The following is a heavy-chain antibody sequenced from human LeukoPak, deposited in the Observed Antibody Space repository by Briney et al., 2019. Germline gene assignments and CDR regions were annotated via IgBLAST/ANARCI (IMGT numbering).Heavy chain of an antibody. CDR3: AKGGYCSSTSCDGVYYYYYGMGV. J-gene: IGHJ6*04. D-gene: IGHD2-2*01. Sequence: GGSLRLSCAASGFTFSSYAMSWVRQAPGKGLEWVSAISGRGGSTYYADSVKGRFTSSRDNSKNTLYLQMNSLRAEDTAVYYCAKGGYCSSTSCDGVYYYYYGMGVWGKGTTVTVSS. V-gene: IGHV3-23*01. CDR1: GFTFSSYA. CDR2: ISGRGGST.